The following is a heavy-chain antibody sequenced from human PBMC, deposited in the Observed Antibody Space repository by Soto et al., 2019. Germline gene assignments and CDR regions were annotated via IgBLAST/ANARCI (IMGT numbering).Heavy chain of an antibody. CDR2: MNPNSGST. Sequence: ASVKVSCKASGYTFTSYDINWVRQATGQGLEWMGIMNPNSGSTSYAQKFQGRVTMTRDTSTSTVYMELSSLRSEDTAVYYCARDRSYGHFDYWGQGTLVTVSS. CDR3: ARDRSYGHFDY. V-gene: IGHV1-46*03. J-gene: IGHJ4*02. CDR1: GYTFTSYD. D-gene: IGHD5-18*01.